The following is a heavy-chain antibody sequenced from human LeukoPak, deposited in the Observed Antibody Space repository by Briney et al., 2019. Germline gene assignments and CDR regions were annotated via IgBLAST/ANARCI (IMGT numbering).Heavy chain of an antibody. CDR1: GYTFTSD. CDR3: ARGSVSEGCTGGSCYRVDH. J-gene: IGHJ1*01. Sequence: ASVKVSCEASGYTFTSDINWVRQATGQGLEGMGWMNPKSGNTSLARNFQGRVAMTRNTAISTAYMELNSLRSEDTAVYYCARGSVSEGCTGGSCYRVDHWGQGTLVTVSS. V-gene: IGHV1-8*01. D-gene: IGHD2-15*01. CDR2: MNPKSGNT.